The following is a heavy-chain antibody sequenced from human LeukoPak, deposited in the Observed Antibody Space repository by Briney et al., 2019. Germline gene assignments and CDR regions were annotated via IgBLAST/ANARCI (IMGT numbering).Heavy chain of an antibody. CDR2: ISGDGRGT. D-gene: IGHD3-10*01. Sequence: GGSLRLSCAASGFIFTDYWMHWVRQGPGKELVWVARISGDGRGTTYADSVKGRFTISRDNAKSTTFLQMKSLRAEDTGIYYCARDLFRSGSYHAFDSWGQRTMVTASS. CDR1: GFIFTDYW. CDR3: ARDLFRSGSYHAFDS. J-gene: IGHJ3*02. V-gene: IGHV3-74*01.